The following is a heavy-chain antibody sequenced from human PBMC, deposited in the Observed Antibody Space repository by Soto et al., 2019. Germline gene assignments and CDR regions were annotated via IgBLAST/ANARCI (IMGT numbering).Heavy chain of an antibody. J-gene: IGHJ4*02. CDR1: GFTFSSYA. V-gene: IGHV3-23*01. Sequence: GGSLRLSCAAYGFTFSSYAMSWVRQAPGKGLEWVSAISGSGGSTYYADSVKGRFTISRDNSKNTLYLQMNSLRAEDTAVYYCAKRRLWFGELLYWGQGTLVTVSS. CDR3: AKRRLWFGELLY. CDR2: ISGSGGST. D-gene: IGHD3-10*01.